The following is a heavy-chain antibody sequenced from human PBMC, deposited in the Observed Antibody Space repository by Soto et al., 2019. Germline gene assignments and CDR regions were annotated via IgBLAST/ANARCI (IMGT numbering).Heavy chain of an antibody. CDR3: EKNPSTGTLGY. J-gene: IGHJ4*02. V-gene: IGHV3-23*01. Sequence: GGSLSLSCAASGFTFSSYAMSWVRQAPGKGLEWVSAISGSVGSTYYADSVKGRFTISRDNSKNTLYLQMNSLRAEDTAVYYYEKNPSTGTLGYWDPETMVTVSS. D-gene: IGHD1-1*01. CDR2: ISGSVGST. CDR1: GFTFSSYA.